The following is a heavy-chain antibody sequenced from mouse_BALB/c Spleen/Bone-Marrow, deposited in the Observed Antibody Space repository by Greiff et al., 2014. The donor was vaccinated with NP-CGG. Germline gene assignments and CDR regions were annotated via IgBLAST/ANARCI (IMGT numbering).Heavy chain of an antibody. CDR2: IHYSGST. Sequence: ESGPDLVKPSLSLSLTCTVTGYSITSGYRWHWIRQFPGNKLEWMGYIHYSGSTNYNPSLKSRISITRDTSKNKFFLQLNSVTTEDAATYYCARDQGYYAMDYWGQGTSVTVSS. CDR3: ARDQGYYAMDY. J-gene: IGHJ4*01. V-gene: IGHV3-1*02. CDR1: GYSITSGYR.